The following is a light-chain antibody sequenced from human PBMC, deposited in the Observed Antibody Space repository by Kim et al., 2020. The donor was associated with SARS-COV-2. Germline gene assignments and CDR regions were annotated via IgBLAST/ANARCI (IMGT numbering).Light chain of an antibody. J-gene: IGKJ2*01. V-gene: IGKV3-20*01. Sequence: ENVLTQSPGTLSLSPGERVTLSCRTTQTGNGHTFAWYQQKPGQAPRLLIYGASNRATGIPDRFSGSASGPDFTLTISRLESEDSAVYYCQQNGGSYKYTFGQGTKLEI. CDR1: QTGNGHT. CDR3: QQNGGSYKYT. CDR2: GAS.